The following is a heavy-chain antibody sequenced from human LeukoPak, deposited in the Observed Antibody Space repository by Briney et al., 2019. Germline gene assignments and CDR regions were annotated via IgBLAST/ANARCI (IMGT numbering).Heavy chain of an antibody. CDR1: GFTVSSNS. CDR2: ISGSGDNT. D-gene: IGHD6-19*01. Sequence: GGSLRLSCAASGFTVSSNSISWVRQAPGKGLEWVSAISGSGDNTYYADSVKGRFTSSRDNSKNTLYLQMNSLRAEDTAVYYCAKDWWLVNWGQGTLVTASS. V-gene: IGHV3-23*01. CDR3: AKDWWLVN. J-gene: IGHJ4*02.